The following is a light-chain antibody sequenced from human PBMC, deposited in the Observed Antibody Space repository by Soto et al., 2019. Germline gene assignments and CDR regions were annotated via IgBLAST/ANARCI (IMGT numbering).Light chain of an antibody. CDR3: QQYGSSPIT. CDR1: ESVSSNQ. V-gene: IGKV3D-20*01. J-gene: IGKJ5*01. CDR2: DAS. Sequence: LTQSPATLSLSPGARAALSCEASESVSSNQLAWYKQKPGLAPRLLIYDASSRASGIPERFSGSGSGTGFSLTISSLEPEDSAVYDGQQYGSSPITFGQGTRLEIK.